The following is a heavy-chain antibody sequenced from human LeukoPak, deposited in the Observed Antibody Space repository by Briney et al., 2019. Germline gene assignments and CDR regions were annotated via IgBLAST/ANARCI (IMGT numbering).Heavy chain of an antibody. CDR2: IKGTGLTT. V-gene: IGHV3-11*04. D-gene: IGHD3-16*01. CDR3: ARAGELRYMDV. Sequence: KPGGSLRLPCAASGFIFSDYYMAWIRQAPGKGLEWISTIKGTGLTTYYADSVKGRVTISRDNDKNSLYLQMSSLRADDTAIYYCARAGELRYMDVWGKGTAVTVSS. J-gene: IGHJ6*03. CDR1: GFIFSDYY.